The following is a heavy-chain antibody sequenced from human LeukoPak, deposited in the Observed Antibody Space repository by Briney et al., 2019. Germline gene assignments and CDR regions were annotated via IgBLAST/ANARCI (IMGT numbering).Heavy chain of an antibody. CDR3: ARDGHRRYHYDSSGREDAFDI. CDR2: ISVYNGNT. V-gene: IGHV1-18*01. D-gene: IGHD3-22*01. J-gene: IGHJ3*02. CDR1: GYTFTSYG. Sequence: ASVKVSCKASGYTFTSYGISWVRQAPGQGLEWMGWISVYNGNTNYAQKVQGRVTMTRDTSTSTAYMEPRSLRSDDTAVYYCARDGHRRYHYDSSGREDAFDIWGQGTMVTVSS.